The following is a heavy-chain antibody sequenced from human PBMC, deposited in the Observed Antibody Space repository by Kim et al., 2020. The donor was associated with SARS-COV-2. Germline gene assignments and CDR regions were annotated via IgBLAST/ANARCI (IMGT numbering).Heavy chain of an antibody. CDR3: AKEVGAFDTLFDY. D-gene: IGHD1-26*01. CDR1: GFTFSSYG. V-gene: IGHV3-30*18. Sequence: GGSLRLSCAASGFTFSSYGMHWVRQAPGKGLEWVAVISYDGSNKYYADSVKGRFTISRDNSKNTLYLQMNSLRAEDTAVYYCAKEVGAFDTLFDYWGQGTLVTVSS. CDR2: ISYDGSNK. J-gene: IGHJ4*02.